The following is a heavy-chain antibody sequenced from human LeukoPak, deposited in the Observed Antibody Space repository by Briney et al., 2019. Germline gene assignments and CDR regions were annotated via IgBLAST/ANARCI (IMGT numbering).Heavy chain of an antibody. CDR3: AGGVVTAIPSY. J-gene: IGHJ4*02. CDR1: GGSINNYY. Sequence: SETLSLTCTVSGGSINNYYWTWIRQPPGKGLEWIGYINYNGSPSYNPSLKSRVTISIDTSKNQCSLKLSSVTAADTAVYYCAGGVVTAIPSYWGQGTLVTVSS. CDR2: INYNGSP. D-gene: IGHD2-21*02. V-gene: IGHV4-59*01.